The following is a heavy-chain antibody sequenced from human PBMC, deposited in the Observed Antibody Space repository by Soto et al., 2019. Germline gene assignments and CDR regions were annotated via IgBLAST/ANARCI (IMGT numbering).Heavy chain of an antibody. Sequence: QVQLVESGGGLVKPGGSLRLSCAASGFTFSDYYMSWIRQAPGKGLEWVSYINSSSSYTNYADSVKGRFTISRDNAKNSLYLQMNSLRGEDTAVYYCARIITAAGGRRDFDLWGRGTLVTVSS. J-gene: IGHJ2*01. D-gene: IGHD6-13*01. CDR3: ARIITAAGGRRDFDL. CDR1: GFTFSDYY. CDR2: INSSSSYT. V-gene: IGHV3-11*05.